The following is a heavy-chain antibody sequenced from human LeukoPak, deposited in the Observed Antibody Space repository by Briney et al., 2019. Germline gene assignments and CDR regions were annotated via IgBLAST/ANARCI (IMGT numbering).Heavy chain of an antibody. V-gene: IGHV3-30-3*01. CDR3: ARGHFYYDLVRAFDI. CDR1: GFTFSSYA. D-gene: IGHD3-22*01. J-gene: IGHJ3*02. CDR2: ISYDGSNK. Sequence: GGSLRLSCAASGFTFSSYAMHWVRQAPGKGLEWVTFISYDGSNKYYADSVKGRFTISRDNSKNTLFLQMNSLRAEDTAVYYCARGHFYYDLVRAFDIWGQGTMVTVSS.